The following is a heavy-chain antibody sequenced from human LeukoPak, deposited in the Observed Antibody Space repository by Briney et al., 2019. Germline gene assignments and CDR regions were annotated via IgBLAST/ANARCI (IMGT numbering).Heavy chain of an antibody. CDR2: INHSGST. J-gene: IGHJ4*02. D-gene: IGHD5-18*01. CDR3: ASVGYSYHSGFDY. Sequence: PSETLSLTCAVYGGSFTAYYWNWIRQPPGKGLQWIGEINHSGSTNYIPSLKSRVTISVDTSKNQFSLKLSSVTAADTAVYYGASVGYSYHSGFDYWGQGTLVTVSS. V-gene: IGHV4-34*01. CDR1: GGSFTAYY.